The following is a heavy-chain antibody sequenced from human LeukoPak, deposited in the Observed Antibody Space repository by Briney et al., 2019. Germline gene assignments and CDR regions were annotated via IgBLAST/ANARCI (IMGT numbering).Heavy chain of an antibody. D-gene: IGHD6-25*01. Sequence: GGSLRLSCAASGFTFSDYYMSWIRQAPGKGLEWVSYISSSGSTIYYADSVKGRFTISRDNAKNSLYLQMNSLRAEDMALYYCAKGTWAATGGYFDSWGQGTLVTVSS. CDR1: GFTFSDYY. J-gene: IGHJ4*02. CDR3: AKGTWAATGGYFDS. CDR2: ISSSGSTI. V-gene: IGHV3-11*01.